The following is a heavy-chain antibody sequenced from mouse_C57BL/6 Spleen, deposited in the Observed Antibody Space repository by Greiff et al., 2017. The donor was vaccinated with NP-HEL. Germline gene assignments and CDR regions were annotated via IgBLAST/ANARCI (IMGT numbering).Heavy chain of an antibody. V-gene: IGHV1-64*01. Sequence: VQLQQPGAELVKPGASVKLSCKASGYTFTSYWMHWVKQRPGQGLEWIGMIHPNSGSTNYNEKFKSKATLTVDKSSSTAYMQLSSLTSEDSAVYYCARRGSNYDYAMDYWGQGTSVTVSS. J-gene: IGHJ4*01. CDR1: GYTFTSYW. D-gene: IGHD2-5*01. CDR3: ARRGSNYDYAMDY. CDR2: IHPNSGST.